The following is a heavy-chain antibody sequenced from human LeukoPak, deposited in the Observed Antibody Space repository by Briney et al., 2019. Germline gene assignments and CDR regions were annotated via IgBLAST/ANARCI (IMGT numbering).Heavy chain of an antibody. V-gene: IGHV3-48*02. J-gene: IGHJ4*02. Sequence: GGSLRLSCAASGFTFSDHSMSWVRQAPGKGLEWVSYISSLSGTTYYADSVKGRFTISRDNAKSSLYLQMDSLRDEDSAVYYCASRRYGSGIDYLGQGTQVTVSS. D-gene: IGHD3-10*01. CDR2: ISSLSGTT. CDR1: GFTFSDHS. CDR3: ASRRYGSGIDY.